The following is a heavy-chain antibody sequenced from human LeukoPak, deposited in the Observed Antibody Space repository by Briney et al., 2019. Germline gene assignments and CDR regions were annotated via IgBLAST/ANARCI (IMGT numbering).Heavy chain of an antibody. D-gene: IGHD6-13*01. CDR3: VKDGGRDTAAAYY. CDR2: ILRNSGSI. J-gene: IGHJ4*02. Sequence: GGSLRLSCAASGFTFDDYAMHWVRQAPGKGLEWVSGILRNSGSIGYADSVKGRFTISRDDAKNSLYLQVNSLRAEDTALYYCVKDGGRDTAAAYYWGQGTLVSVSS. V-gene: IGHV3-9*01. CDR1: GFTFDDYA.